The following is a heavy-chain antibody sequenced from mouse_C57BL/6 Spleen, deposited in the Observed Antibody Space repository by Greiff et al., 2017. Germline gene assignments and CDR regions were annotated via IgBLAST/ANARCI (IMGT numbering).Heavy chain of an antibody. CDR2: IYPGSGST. CDR1: GYTFTSYW. V-gene: IGHV1-55*01. Sequence: VQLQQPGAELVKPGASVKMSCKASGYTFTSYWLTWVKQRPGQGLEWIGDIYPGSGSTNYNEKFKSKATLTVDTSSSTAYMQLSSLTSEDSAVYYCARWITTVVAGENYWGQGTTLTVSS. CDR3: ARWITTVVAGENY. J-gene: IGHJ2*01. D-gene: IGHD1-1*01.